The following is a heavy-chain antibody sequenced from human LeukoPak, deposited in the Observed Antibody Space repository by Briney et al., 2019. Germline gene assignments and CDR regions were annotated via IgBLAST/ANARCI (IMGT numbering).Heavy chain of an antibody. CDR1: GGTFSSYA. CDR3: ARILAVAGADDY. J-gene: IGHJ4*02. Sequence: SVKVSCKASGGTFSSYAISWVRQAPGQGLEWMGGIIPIFGTANYAQKFQGRVTITADESTSTAYMELSSLRSEDTAVYYCARILAVAGADDYWGQGTLVTVSS. V-gene: IGHV1-69*13. CDR2: IIPIFGTA. D-gene: IGHD6-19*01.